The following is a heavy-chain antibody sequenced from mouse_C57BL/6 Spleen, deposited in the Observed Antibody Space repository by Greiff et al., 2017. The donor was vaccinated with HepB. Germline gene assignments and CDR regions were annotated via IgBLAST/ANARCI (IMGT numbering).Heavy chain of an antibody. CDR3: ASGRYYSNTVGYFDY. CDR1: VYTFTSYW. CDR2: IYPGSGST. D-gene: IGHD2-5*01. J-gene: IGHJ2*01. Sequence: QVQLQQPGAELVKPGASVKMSCKASVYTFTSYWITWVKQRPGQGLEWIGDIYPGSGSTNYNEKFKSKATLTVDTSSSTAYMQLSSLTSEDSAVYYCASGRYYSNTVGYFDYWGQGTTLTVSS. V-gene: IGHV1-55*01.